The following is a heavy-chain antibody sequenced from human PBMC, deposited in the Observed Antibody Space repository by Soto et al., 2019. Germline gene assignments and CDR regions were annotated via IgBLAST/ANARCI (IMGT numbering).Heavy chain of an antibody. CDR2: IGANGGGT. V-gene: IGHV3-23*01. CDR1: GFTFSSFF. J-gene: IGHJ3*01. CDR3: ARDPNGDYLGAFDF. D-gene: IGHD4-17*01. Sequence: EVQMLETGGGLVPPGGSLRLACAASGFTFSSFFMSWVRQAQGKGLDWVSGIGANGGGTYYADSVKGRFIISRDNSQNTLYLQMNSLRAEDTAVYYCARDPNGDYLGAFDFWCHKTMVTVSS.